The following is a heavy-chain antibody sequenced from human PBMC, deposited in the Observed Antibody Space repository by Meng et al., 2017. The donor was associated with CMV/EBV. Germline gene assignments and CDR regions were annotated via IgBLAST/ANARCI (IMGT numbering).Heavy chain of an antibody. V-gene: IGHV1-8*01. CDR3: ARGRYNYDFWSGNQGSYFDY. J-gene: IGHJ4*02. CDR1: GYTFTSYD. D-gene: IGHD3-3*01. CDR2: MNPNSGNT. Sequence: VKVSCKASGYTFTSYDINWVRQATGQGLEWMGWMNPNSGNTGYAQKFQGRVTMTRNTSISTAYMELSSLRSEDTAVYYCARGRYNYDFWSGNQGSYFDYWGQGTLVTVSS.